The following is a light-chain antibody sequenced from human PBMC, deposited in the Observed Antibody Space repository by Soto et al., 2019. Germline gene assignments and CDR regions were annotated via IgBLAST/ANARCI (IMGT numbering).Light chain of an antibody. CDR2: SNT. CDR3: AAWDDNLNGVV. J-gene: IGLJ2*01. CDR1: SSNIADNT. V-gene: IGLV1-44*01. Sequence: QSLLTQPPSASGTPGQRVTISCSGGSSNIADNTVNWYRQLPETAPKLLIYSNTQRPSGVPGRFSGSKSGTSASLAITGLQSEDEAHYYCAAWDDNLNGVVFGGGTKVTVL.